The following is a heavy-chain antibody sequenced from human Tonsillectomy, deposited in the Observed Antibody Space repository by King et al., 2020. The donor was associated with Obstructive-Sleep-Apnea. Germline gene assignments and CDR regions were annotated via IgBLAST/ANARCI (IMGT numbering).Heavy chain of an antibody. Sequence: VQLVESGGCVVQPGTSLRLSCAASGFTFGRFATHWFLQSPCKVLTWVAAISHEGSKKFYADSLKCRFTFSRDNSKKNLFLQMSSLRPEDTAVYYCARDLGGSRGAPFDFWGQGTLVTVAS. D-gene: IGHD3-16*01. CDR1: GFTFGRFA. CDR3: ARDLGGSRGAPFDF. J-gene: IGHJ4*02. CDR2: ISHEGSKK. V-gene: IGHV3-30*11.